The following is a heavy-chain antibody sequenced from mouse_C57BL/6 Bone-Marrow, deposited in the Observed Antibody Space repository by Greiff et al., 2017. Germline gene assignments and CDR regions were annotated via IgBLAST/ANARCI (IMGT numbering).Heavy chain of an antibody. CDR2: IDPNSGGT. CDR3: AREVYGNYYYAMDY. D-gene: IGHD2-10*02. CDR1: GYTFTSYW. J-gene: IGHJ4*01. V-gene: IGHV1-72*01. Sequence: QVQLKQPGAELVKPGASVKLSCKASGYTFTSYWMHWVKQRPGRGLEWIGRIDPNSGGTKYNEKFKSKATLTVDKPSSTAYMQLSSLTSEDSAVYYCAREVYGNYYYAMDYWGQGTSVTVSS.